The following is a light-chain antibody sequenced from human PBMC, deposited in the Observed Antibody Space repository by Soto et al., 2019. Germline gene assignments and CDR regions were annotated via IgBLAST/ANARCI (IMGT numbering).Light chain of an antibody. CDR1: SSDVGSYNL. CDR2: EVS. Sequence: QSALTQPASVSGSPGQSITISCTGTSSDVGSYNLVSWYQQHPGKAPKLMIYEVSKRPSGVSNRFSGSKSGNTASLTISGLQAEDEADYSCCSYAGSSTFPYVFGTGTKVTVL. J-gene: IGLJ1*01. V-gene: IGLV2-23*02. CDR3: CSYAGSSTFPYV.